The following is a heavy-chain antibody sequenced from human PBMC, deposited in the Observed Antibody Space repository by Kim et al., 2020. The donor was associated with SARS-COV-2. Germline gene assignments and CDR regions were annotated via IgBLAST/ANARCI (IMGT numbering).Heavy chain of an antibody. CDR3: AKDAYDYVWGSYRYFDY. D-gene: IGHD3-16*02. CDR2: ISGSGGST. Sequence: GGSLRLSCAASGFTFSSYAMSWVRQAPGKGLEWVSAISGSGGSTYYADSVKGRFTISRDNSKNTLYLQMNSLRAEDTAVYYCAKDAYDYVWGSYRYFDYWGQGTLVTVSS. J-gene: IGHJ4*02. V-gene: IGHV3-23*01. CDR1: GFTFSSYA.